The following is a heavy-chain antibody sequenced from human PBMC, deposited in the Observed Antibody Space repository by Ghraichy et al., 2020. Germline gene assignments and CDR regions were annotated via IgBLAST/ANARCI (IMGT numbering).Heavy chain of an antibody. CDR3: ARDLSSSRGRYGMDV. V-gene: IGHV4-59*01. CDR1: GGSISSYY. D-gene: IGHD3-16*02. CDR2: IYYSGST. Sequence: SETLSLTCTVSGGSISSYYWSWIRQPPGKGLEWIGYIYYSGSTNYNPSLKSRVTISVDTSKNQFSLKLSSVTAADTAVYYCARDLSSSRGRYGMDVWGQGTTVTVSS. J-gene: IGHJ6*02.